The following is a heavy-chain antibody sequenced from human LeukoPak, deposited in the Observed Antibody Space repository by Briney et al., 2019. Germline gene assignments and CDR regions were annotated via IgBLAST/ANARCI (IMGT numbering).Heavy chain of an antibody. V-gene: IGHV3-66*01. J-gene: IGHJ3*02. CDR1: GFTVSSNY. Sequence: TGGSLRLSCAASGFTVSSNYMSWVRQAPGKGLEWVSVIYSGGSTYYADSVKGRFTISRDNSKNTLYLQMNSLSAEDTAVYYCARELRVYDAFDIWGQGTMVTVSS. D-gene: IGHD2-15*01. CDR3: ARELRVYDAFDI. CDR2: IYSGGST.